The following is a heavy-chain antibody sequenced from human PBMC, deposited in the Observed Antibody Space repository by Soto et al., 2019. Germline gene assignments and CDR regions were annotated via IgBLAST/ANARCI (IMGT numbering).Heavy chain of an antibody. D-gene: IGHD3-22*01. V-gene: IGHV3-74*01. J-gene: IGHJ3*01. CDR3: VRDRDFYDGRGYASPGDAFDV. Sequence: EVQLVESGGGLVQPGGSLRLSCAVSGFTFSTYWMHWVRQVPGKGLVWVSRISLDGSRTSYADSVKGRFTISRDNAKNTLYLQMRSLRAEDSAVYVCVRDRDFYDGRGYASPGDAFDVWGQGTVVSVSS. CDR2: ISLDGSRT. CDR1: GFTFSTYW.